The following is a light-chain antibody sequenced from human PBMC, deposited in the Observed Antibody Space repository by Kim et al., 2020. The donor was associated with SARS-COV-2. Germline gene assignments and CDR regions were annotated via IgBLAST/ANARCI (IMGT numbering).Light chain of an antibody. CDR2: RDS. Sequence: SGAGGKTARITGGGNNMGSKNVHWYQQKPGQAPVLVIYRDSNRPAGIPERFSGSNAGNTATLTSSRAQAGDEADYYCQVWDSSTRVFGGGTQLTVL. J-gene: IGLJ3*02. CDR3: QVWDSSTRV. V-gene: IGLV3-9*01. CDR1: NMGSKN.